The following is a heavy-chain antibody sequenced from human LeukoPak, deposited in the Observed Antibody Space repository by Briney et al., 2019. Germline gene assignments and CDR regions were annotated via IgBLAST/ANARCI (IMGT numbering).Heavy chain of an antibody. CDR2: ITSNGGTT. Sequence: GGSLRLSCSASGFSFSNYIMHWARQAPGKGLEYISAITSNGGTTYYADSVKGRVTISRDNSKNTLYLQMSSLRPEDTAVYYYGKGDDYYVDSSANDCWGQGTLVTVSS. V-gene: IGHV3-64D*09. CDR3: GKGDDYYVDSSANDC. D-gene: IGHD3-22*01. J-gene: IGHJ4*02. CDR1: GFSFSNYI.